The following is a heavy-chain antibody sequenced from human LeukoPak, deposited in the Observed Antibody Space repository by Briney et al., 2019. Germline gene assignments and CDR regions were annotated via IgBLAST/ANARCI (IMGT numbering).Heavy chain of an antibody. CDR2: IYSGGNT. CDR3: AKHDWFDP. Sequence: GGSLRLSCEVSGFIVSGDYMSWVRQAPGKGLEWVSVIYSGGNTYYADSVKGRFTISRDNSKNTLYLQMNSLRAEDTAVYYCAKHDWFDPWGQGTLVIVSS. J-gene: IGHJ5*02. D-gene: IGHD3-3*01. V-gene: IGHV3-53*01. CDR1: GFIVSGDY.